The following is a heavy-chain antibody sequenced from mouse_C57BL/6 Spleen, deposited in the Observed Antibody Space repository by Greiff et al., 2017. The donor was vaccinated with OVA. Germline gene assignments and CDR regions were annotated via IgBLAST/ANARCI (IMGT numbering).Heavy chain of an antibody. CDR3: ARSLPYSDY. CDR1: GFTFTDYY. D-gene: IGHD2-10*01. V-gene: IGHV7-3*01. Sequence: EVQRVESGGGLVQPGGSLSLSCAASGFTFTDYYMSWVRQPPGKALEWLGFIRNKANGYTTEYSASVKGRFTISRDNSQSILYLQMNALRAEDSATYYCARSLPYSDYWGQGTTLTVSS. CDR2: IRNKANGYTT. J-gene: IGHJ2*01.